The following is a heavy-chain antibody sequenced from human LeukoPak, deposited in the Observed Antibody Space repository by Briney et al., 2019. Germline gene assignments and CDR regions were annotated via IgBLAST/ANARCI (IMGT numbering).Heavy chain of an antibody. D-gene: IGHD3-3*01. CDR2: IDHIGRT. V-gene: IGHV4-34*01. CDR1: GESFRGYY. J-gene: IGHJ3*02. Sequence: SETLSLTCAVYGESFRGYYWTWIRQTPGKGLERIGEIDHIGRTTYNPSLKSRVTISVDTSKNQFSLKLSSVTAADTAVYYCAREFLGVEADFTGQAFDIWGQGTMVTVSS. CDR3: AREFLGVEADFTGQAFDI.